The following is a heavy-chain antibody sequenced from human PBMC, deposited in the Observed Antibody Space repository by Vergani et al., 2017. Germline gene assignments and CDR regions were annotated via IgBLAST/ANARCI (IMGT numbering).Heavy chain of an antibody. CDR1: GFTFSDYY. J-gene: IGHJ4*02. D-gene: IGHD3-22*01. V-gene: IGHV3-11*04. CDR3: ARDRTTYYYDSSGPAPVDY. Sequence: QVQLVESGGGLVKPGGSLRLSCAASGFTFSDYYMSWIRQAPGKGLEWVSYISSSGSTIYYADSVKGRFTISRDKAKNSLYLQMNSLRAEDTALYDCARDRTTYYYDSSGPAPVDYWGQGTLVTVSS. CDR2: ISSSGSTI.